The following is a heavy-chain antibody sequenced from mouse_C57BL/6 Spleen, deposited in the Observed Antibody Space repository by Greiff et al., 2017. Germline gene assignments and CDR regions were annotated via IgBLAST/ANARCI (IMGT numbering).Heavy chain of an antibody. J-gene: IGHJ2*01. Sequence: VQLQQSGPELVKPGASVKISCKASGYSFTGYYMNWVKQSPEKSLEWIGEINPSTGGTTYNQKFKAKATLTVDKSSSTAYMQLKGLTSEDSAVYYCAKLSGTGFDYWGQGTTLTVSS. CDR3: AKLSGTGFDY. D-gene: IGHD4-1*01. CDR2: INPSTGGT. V-gene: IGHV1-42*01. CDR1: GYSFTGYY.